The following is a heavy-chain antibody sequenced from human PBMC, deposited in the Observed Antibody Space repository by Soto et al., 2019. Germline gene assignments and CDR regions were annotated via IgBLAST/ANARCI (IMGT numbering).Heavy chain of an antibody. CDR1: GGTFSSYA. J-gene: IGHJ6*02. CDR2: IIPIFGTA. V-gene: IGHV1-69*13. D-gene: IGHD3-22*01. Sequence: SVKVSCKASGGTFSSYAISWVRQAPGQGLEWMGGIIPIFGTANYAQKFQGRVTITADESTSTAYMELSSLRSEDTAVYYCAVYDSSGYYLGPWYYYGMDVWGQGTTVTVSS. CDR3: AVYDSSGYYLGPWYYYGMDV.